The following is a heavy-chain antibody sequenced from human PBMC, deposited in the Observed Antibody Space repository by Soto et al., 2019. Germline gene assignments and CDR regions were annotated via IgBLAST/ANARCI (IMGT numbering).Heavy chain of an antibody. CDR3: ASWSNWNPLYYDGLDV. Sequence: QVQLLQSGAEVKKPGSSVKVSCKVSGGAFNNYALNWVRHGPGQGLEWLGGIIPLHNTSNYSLKFLGRVTVTADISSTTVYMELNSLKSDDTATYYCASWSNWNPLYYDGLDVWGQVTTGTVSS. CDR2: IIPLHNTS. V-gene: IGHV1-69*06. J-gene: IGHJ6*02. CDR1: GGAFNNYA. D-gene: IGHD1-20*01.